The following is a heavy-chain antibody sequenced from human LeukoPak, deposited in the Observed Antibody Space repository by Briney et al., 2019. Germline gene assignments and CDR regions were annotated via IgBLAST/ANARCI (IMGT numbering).Heavy chain of an antibody. CDR2: ISGSGGST. J-gene: IGHJ4*02. CDR3: AKDPRPGPFGDSTEADY. D-gene: IGHD3-22*01. CDR1: GFTFSSYA. Sequence: GGSLRLSCAASGFTFSSYAMSWVRQAPGKGLEWVSAISGSGGSTYYADSVKGRFTISRDNSKNTLYLQMSSLRAEDTAVYYCAKDPRPGPFGDSTEADYWGQGTLVTVSS. V-gene: IGHV3-23*01.